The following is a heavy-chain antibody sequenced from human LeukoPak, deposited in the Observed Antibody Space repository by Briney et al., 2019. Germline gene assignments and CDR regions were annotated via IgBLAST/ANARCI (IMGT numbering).Heavy chain of an antibody. J-gene: IGHJ4*02. Sequence: PSETLSLTCTVSGGTISSYYWSWVRQPPGKGLEWIGYIYYSGSTNYNPSLTSRVTISVDTSKNHFSLKLSYVTAADTAAYYCTRNVELRLTPFDYWGQGILVTVSS. CDR2: IYYSGST. V-gene: IGHV4-59*08. CDR3: TRNVELRLTPFDY. CDR1: GGTISSYY. D-gene: IGHD1-26*01.